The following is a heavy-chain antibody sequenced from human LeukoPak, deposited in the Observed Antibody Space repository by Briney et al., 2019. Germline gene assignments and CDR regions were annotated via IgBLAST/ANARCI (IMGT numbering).Heavy chain of an antibody. CDR2: IYYSGST. D-gene: IGHD6-13*01. J-gene: IGHJ4*02. CDR1: GGSISTFY. CDR3: ARHGIVDSSRKYYFDY. Sequence: SETLSLTCSVSGGSISTFYWSWIRQPPGKGLEWIGYIYYSGSTSYNPSLKSRVTISVDTSKNQFSLDLSSVTAADTAVYYCARHGIVDSSRKYYFDYWGQGALVTVSS. V-gene: IGHV4-59*08.